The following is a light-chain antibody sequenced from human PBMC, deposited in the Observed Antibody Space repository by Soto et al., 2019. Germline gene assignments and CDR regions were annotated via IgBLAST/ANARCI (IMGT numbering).Light chain of an antibody. J-gene: IGKJ1*01. CDR3: QQYDHFPWT. CDR1: QDITNY. CDR2: DAS. Sequence: DIQMTQSPSSLSASVGDRVTITCQASQDITNYLNWYQQKPGKAPKLLMYDASNLETGVPSRFSGSGSGTDVTFTISSLQPEDIATYYCQQYDHFPWTFGQGTKVEIK. V-gene: IGKV1-33*01.